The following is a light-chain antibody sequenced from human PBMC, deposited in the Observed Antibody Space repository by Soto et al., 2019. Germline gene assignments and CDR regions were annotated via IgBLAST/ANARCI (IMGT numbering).Light chain of an antibody. CDR1: SSDVGVYNY. CDR2: EVS. V-gene: IGLV2-14*01. CDR3: SSYTSSSTRV. J-gene: IGLJ3*02. Sequence: QSALTQPASVSGSPGQSITISCTGTSSDVGVYNYVSWYQQHPGKAPKLMIYEVSNRPSGVSNRFSGSKSGNTASLTISGLQAEDEADYYCSSYTSSSTRVFGGGTQLPVL.